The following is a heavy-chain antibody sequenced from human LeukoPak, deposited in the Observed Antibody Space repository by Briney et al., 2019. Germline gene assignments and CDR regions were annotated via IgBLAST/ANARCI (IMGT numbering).Heavy chain of an antibody. CDR1: GGSFSGYY. Sequence: SETLSLTRAVYGGSFSGYYWSWIRQPPGKGLEWIGEINHSGSTNYNPSLKSRVTISVDTSENQFSLKLSSVTAADTAVYYCASSLTGEYFQHWGQGTLVTVSS. V-gene: IGHV4-34*01. D-gene: IGHD3-10*01. CDR2: INHSGST. CDR3: ASSLTGEYFQH. J-gene: IGHJ1*01.